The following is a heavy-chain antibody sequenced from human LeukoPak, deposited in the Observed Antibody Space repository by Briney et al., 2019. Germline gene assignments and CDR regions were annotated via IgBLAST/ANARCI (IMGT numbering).Heavy chain of an antibody. Sequence: SETLSLTCAVYGGSFSGYYWSWIRQPPGKGLEWIGEINHSGSTNYNPSLKSRVTISVDTSKNQFSLKLSSVTAADTAVYYCARSSGWYSYYFDYRGQGTLVTVSS. V-gene: IGHV4-34*01. CDR1: GGSFSGYY. CDR2: INHSGST. D-gene: IGHD6-19*01. CDR3: ARSSGWYSYYFDY. J-gene: IGHJ4*02.